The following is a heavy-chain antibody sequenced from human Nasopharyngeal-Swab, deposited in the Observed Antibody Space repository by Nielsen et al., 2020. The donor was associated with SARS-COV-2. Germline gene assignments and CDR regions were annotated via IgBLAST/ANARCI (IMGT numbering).Heavy chain of an antibody. J-gene: IGHJ6*03. D-gene: IGHD3-22*01. CDR1: GGSISSSNW. Sequence: SETLSLTCAVSGGSISSSNWWSWVRQPPGKGLEWIGEIYHSGSTNYNPSLKSRVTISVDTSKNQFSLKLSSVTAADTAVYYCARVFDYYDSSGYYIRYYYYYMDVWGKGTAVTVSS. CDR3: ARVFDYYDSSGYYIRYYYYYMDV. V-gene: IGHV4-4*02. CDR2: IYHSGST.